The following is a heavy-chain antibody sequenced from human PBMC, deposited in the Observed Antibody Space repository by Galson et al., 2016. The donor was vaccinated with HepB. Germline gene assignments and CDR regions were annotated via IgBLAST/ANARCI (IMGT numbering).Heavy chain of an antibody. Sequence: SLRLSCAASGFTFHSYTMGWVRQAPGQGLQWVSDITPAGDATYYAEPVTGRFTISRDNSRNTLYLQMNSLRVEDTAVYYCAKAKLVVGSAYEYWGQGTLVTVSS. D-gene: IGHD2-21*01. CDR3: AKAKLVVGSAYEY. V-gene: IGHV3-23*01. CDR2: ITPAGDAT. CDR1: GFTFHSYT. J-gene: IGHJ4*02.